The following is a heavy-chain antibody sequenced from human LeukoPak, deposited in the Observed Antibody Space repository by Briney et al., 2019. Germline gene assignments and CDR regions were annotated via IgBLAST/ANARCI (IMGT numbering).Heavy chain of an antibody. CDR2: IYYTGST. CDR1: GGSISRYY. Sequence: SETLSLTCTVSGGSISRYYWSWIRQPPGKGLEWIGYIYYTGSTNYNPSLKSRVIISVDTSKNQFSLKLSSVTAADTAVYYCARVWGVTDYYDSRGAFDIWGQGTMVTVSS. J-gene: IGHJ3*02. CDR3: ARVWGVTDYYDSRGAFDI. V-gene: IGHV4-59*01. D-gene: IGHD3-22*01.